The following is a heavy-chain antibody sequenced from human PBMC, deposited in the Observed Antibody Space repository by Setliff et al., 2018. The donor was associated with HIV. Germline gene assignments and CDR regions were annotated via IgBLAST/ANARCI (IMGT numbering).Heavy chain of an antibody. J-gene: IGHJ5*02. CDR2: IYYSGST. V-gene: IGHV4-39*01. CDR3: AGSIVVVTAAPLT. CDR1: GGSISSSSYY. D-gene: IGHD2-21*02. Sequence: SETLSLTCTVSGGSISSSSYYWGWIRQPPGKGLEWIGNIYYSGSTYYNPSLKSRVTISVDTSKNQFSLKLSSVTAADTAVYYCAGSIVVVTAAPLTWGQGTRGTAPQ.